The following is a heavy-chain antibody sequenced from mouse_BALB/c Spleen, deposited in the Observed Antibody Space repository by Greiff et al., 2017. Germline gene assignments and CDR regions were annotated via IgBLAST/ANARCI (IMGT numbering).Heavy chain of an antibody. D-gene: IGHD1-1*01. V-gene: IGHV14-3*02. CDR2: IDPANGNT. Sequence: VQLQQSGAELVKPGASVKLSCTASGFNIKDTYMHWVKQRPEQGLEWIGRIDPANGNTKYDPKFQGKATITADTSSNTAYLQLSSLTSEDTAVYYCARSYYGTWYFDVWGAGTTVTVSS. CDR1: GFNIKDTY. CDR3: ARSYYGTWYFDV. J-gene: IGHJ1*01.